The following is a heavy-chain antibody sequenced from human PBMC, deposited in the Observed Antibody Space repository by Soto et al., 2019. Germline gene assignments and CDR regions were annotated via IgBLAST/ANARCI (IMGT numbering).Heavy chain of an antibody. CDR1: GGSISSYY. CDR2: IYYSGST. D-gene: IGHD2-2*01. Sequence: SETLSLTCTVSGGSISSYYWSWIRQPPGKGLEWIGYIYYSGSTNYNPSLKSRVTISVDTSKNQFSLKLSSVTAADTAVYYCARHNVYCSSTSCYEAFDYWGQGTLVTVSS. CDR3: ARHNVYCSSTSCYEAFDY. J-gene: IGHJ4*02. V-gene: IGHV4-59*08.